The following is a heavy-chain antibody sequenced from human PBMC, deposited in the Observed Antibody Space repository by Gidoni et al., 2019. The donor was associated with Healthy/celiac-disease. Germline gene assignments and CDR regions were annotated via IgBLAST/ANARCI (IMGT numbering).Heavy chain of an antibody. V-gene: IGHV3-33*01. Sequence: QVQLVESGGGVVQPGRSLRLSCAASGFTFSSYGMHWVRQAPGKGLEWVAVIWYDGSNKYYADAVKGRFTISRDNSKNTLYLQMNSLRAEDTAVYYCARAKDSGSYSPLSDYWGQGTLVTVSS. CDR3: ARAKDSGSYSPLSDY. J-gene: IGHJ4*02. CDR1: GFTFSSYG. CDR2: IWYDGSNK. D-gene: IGHD1-26*01.